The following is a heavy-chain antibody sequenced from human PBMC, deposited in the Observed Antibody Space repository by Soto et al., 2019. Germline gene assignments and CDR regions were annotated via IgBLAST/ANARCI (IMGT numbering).Heavy chain of an antibody. CDR1: GYTFINYH. Sequence: GASVKVSCKASGYTFINYHVHWVRQAPGKGLEWMGIINPSDGSTSYAEKLQGRVRITTDTSTGTVYMEMRSLRSDDTAFYYCARDLSLSRLSACGHWGPGTLVTVSS. CDR2: INPSDGST. J-gene: IGHJ4*02. CDR3: ARDLSLSRLSACGH. D-gene: IGHD6-6*01. V-gene: IGHV1-46*01.